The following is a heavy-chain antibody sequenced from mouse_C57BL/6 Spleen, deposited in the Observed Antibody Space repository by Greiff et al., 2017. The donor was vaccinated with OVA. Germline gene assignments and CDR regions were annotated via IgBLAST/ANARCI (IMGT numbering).Heavy chain of an antibody. CDR2: ISDGGSYT. CDR1: GFTFSSYA. V-gene: IGHV5-4*01. CDR3: ARDRDSSGYGYFDV. D-gene: IGHD3-2*02. J-gene: IGHJ1*03. Sequence: EVKLMESGGGLVKPGGSLKLSCAASGFTFSSYAMSWVRQTPETRLEWVATISDGGSYTYYPDNVKGRFTISRDNAKNNLYLQMSHLKSEDTAMYYCARDRDSSGYGYFDVWGTGTTVTVSS.